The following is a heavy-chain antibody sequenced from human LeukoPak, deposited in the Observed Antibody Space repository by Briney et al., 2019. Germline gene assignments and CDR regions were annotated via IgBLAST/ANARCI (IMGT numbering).Heavy chain of an antibody. CDR2: IGSDNKP. Sequence: GGSLRLSCEASGFTFSAYAMTWVRQAPGQGLEWVSSIGSDNKPHYSESVKGRFAISRDNAKNTLYLQMNSLRAEDTAVYYCARDRGAYCSGGSCYSRNWFDPWGQGTLVTVSS. J-gene: IGHJ5*02. CDR1: GFTFSAYA. V-gene: IGHV3-69-1*01. D-gene: IGHD2-15*01. CDR3: ARDRGAYCSGGSCYSRNWFDP.